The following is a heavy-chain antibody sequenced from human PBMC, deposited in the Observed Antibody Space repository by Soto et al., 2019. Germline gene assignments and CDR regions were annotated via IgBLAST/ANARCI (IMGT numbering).Heavy chain of an antibody. CDR3: ARDDLYSSWYY. J-gene: IGHJ4*02. Sequence: GGSLRLSCAASGFTFSSYAMHWVRQAPGKGLEWVAVISYDGSNKYYADSVKGRFTISRDNSKNTLYLQMNSLRAEDTAVYYCARDDLYSSWYYWGQGTLVTVSS. D-gene: IGHD6-13*01. V-gene: IGHV3-30-3*01. CDR1: GFTFSSYA. CDR2: ISYDGSNK.